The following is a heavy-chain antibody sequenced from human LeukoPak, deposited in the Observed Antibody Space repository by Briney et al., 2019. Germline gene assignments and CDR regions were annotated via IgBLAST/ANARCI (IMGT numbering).Heavy chain of an antibody. D-gene: IGHD6-13*01. Sequence: SETLSLTCTVSGGSISNHYWSWIRQTPGKGLEWIGYLYYSGSTNYNPSLKSQVTISLDASKKQFSLKLSSVTAADTAVYYCARPRIAGDSGYYYYYYYMDVWGKGTTVTVSS. CDR2: LYYSGST. CDR1: GGSISNHY. CDR3: ARPRIAGDSGYYYYYYYMDV. J-gene: IGHJ6*03. V-gene: IGHV4-59*08.